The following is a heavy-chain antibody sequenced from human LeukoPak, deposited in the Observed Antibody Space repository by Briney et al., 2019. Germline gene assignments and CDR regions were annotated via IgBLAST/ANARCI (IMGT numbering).Heavy chain of an antibody. J-gene: IGHJ4*02. CDR3: AKNGYSSPYYTLGSYLFFDY. CDR2: ISGSGGST. V-gene: IGHV3-23*01. Sequence: GGSLRLSCAASGFTFSSYAMSWVRQAPGKGLEWVSAISGSGGSTYYADSVKGRFTISRDNSKNTLYLQMNSLRAEDTAVYYCAKNGYSSPYYTLGSYLFFDYWGQGTLVTVSS. CDR1: GFTFSSYA. D-gene: IGHD6-13*01.